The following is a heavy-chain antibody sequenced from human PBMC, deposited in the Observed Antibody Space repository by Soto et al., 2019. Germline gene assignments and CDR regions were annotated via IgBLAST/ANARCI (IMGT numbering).Heavy chain of an antibody. CDR2: IYHSGST. J-gene: IGHJ4*02. Sequence: QLQLQESGSGLVKPSQTLSLTCAVSGGSISSGGYSWRWIRQQPGKGLGWIEYIYHSGSTSYNPSRDNRVTTTGERPMNQLALKPSPVPATDTAVSDLALVAGLPRYSGGQGTLVTVSS. D-gene: IGHD2-8*02. CDR1: GGSISSGGYS. V-gene: IGHV4-30-2*01. CDR3: ALVAGLPRYS.